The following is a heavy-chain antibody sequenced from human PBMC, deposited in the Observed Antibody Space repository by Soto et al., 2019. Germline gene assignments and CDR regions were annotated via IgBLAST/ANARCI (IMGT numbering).Heavy chain of an antibody. CDR3: ATGAYCSGGSCSDYYYYYYGMDL. V-gene: IGHV1-58*01. CDR1: GFTLRRSA. CDR2: LVVGTGNT. D-gene: IGHD2-15*01. Sequence: SVQVSCKPSGFTLRRSALQWVRQARVQLLEWVGWLVVGTGNTNYAQKFQQRVTISSDRSTNTVSMELSSLTSEDTAVYYCATGAYCSGGSCSDYYYYYYGMDLWGQGTTVTVSS. J-gene: IGHJ6*02.